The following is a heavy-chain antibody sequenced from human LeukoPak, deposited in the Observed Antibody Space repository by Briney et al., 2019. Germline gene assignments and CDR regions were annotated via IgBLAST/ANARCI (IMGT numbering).Heavy chain of an antibody. D-gene: IGHD6-13*01. CDR1: GGSISSSGYY. V-gene: IGHV4-39*01. CDR3: ASISNSWTEYFQH. Sequence: SETLSLTCTVSGGSISSSGYYWGWIRQPPGKGLEWIGAIYYSGSTYYNPSLKSRVAISADTSKHQLSLRLSSVTAADTAVYYCASISNSWTEYFQHWGQGTLVTVSS. J-gene: IGHJ1*01. CDR2: IYYSGST.